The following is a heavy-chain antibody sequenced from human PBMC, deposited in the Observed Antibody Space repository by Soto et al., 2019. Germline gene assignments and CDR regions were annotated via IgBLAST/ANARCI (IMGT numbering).Heavy chain of an antibody. CDR2: ISADNGNT. CDR1: GYTFTSYD. V-gene: IGHV1-18*01. Sequence: ASVKVSCKASGYTFTSYDINWVRQAPGQRLEWMGWISADNGNTKYAQKLQGRVTMTTDTSTSTAYMELRSLRSDDTAVFYCARVGCSGGSCGNWFDPWGQGTLVTVSS. J-gene: IGHJ5*02. D-gene: IGHD2-15*01. CDR3: ARVGCSGGSCGNWFDP.